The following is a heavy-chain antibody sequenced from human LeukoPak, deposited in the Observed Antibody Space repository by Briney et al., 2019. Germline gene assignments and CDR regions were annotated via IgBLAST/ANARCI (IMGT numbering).Heavy chain of an antibody. CDR2: IIPIFGTA. CDR1: GGTFSSYA. J-gene: IGHJ4*02. D-gene: IGHD6-13*01. CDR3: ARTGVAALSFDY. Sequence: ASVKVSCKAPGGTFSSYAISWVRQAPGQGLEWMGGIIPIFGTANYAQKFQGRVTITADESTSTAYMELSSLRSEDTAVYYCARTGVAALSFDYWGQGTLVTVSS. V-gene: IGHV1-69*13.